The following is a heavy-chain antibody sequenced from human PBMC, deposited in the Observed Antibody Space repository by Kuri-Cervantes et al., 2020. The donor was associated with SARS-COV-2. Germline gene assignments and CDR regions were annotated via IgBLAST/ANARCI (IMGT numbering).Heavy chain of an antibody. D-gene: IGHD2-8*01. CDR2: IDWDDDK. CDR3: AHSLYPIYFHY. V-gene: IGHV2-70*12. Sequence: SGPTLVKPTQTLTLTCSFSGFSIRNSGVCVSWIRQPPGKALEWLARIDWDDDKYYNTSLKSRLTITKDTSKNQVVPTMTNMDPVDTATYYCAHSLYPIYFHYWGQGTLVTVSS. J-gene: IGHJ4*02. CDR1: GFSIRNSGVC.